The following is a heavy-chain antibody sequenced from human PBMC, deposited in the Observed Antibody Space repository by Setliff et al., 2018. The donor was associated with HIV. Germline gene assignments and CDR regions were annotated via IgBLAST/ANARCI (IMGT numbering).Heavy chain of an antibody. D-gene: IGHD4-17*01. CDR2: ISSSSSTI. CDR3: ARDRGYGDYHYYYYYYMDV. V-gene: IGHV3-48*01. J-gene: IGHJ6*03. Sequence: HPGGSLRLSCAASGFTFSSYSMNWVRQAPGKGLEWVSYISSSSSTIYYADSVKGRFTISRDNAKNSLYLQMNSLRAEDTAVYYCARDRGYGDYHYYYYYYMDVWGKGTTVTVSS. CDR1: GFTFSSYS.